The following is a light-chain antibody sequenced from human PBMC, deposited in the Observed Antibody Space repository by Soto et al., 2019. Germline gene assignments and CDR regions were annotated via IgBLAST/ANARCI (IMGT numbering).Light chain of an antibody. CDR3: SSYTSSSTYV. CDR1: SSDVGSYYY. Sequence: QSALTQPASVSGSPGQSITISCTGTSSDVGSYYYVSWYQQLPGKAPKLMIYYVSNRPSGVSNRFSGSKSGNTASLTISGLQAEDEADYYCSSYTSSSTYVFGTGTKVTVL. V-gene: IGLV2-14*01. CDR2: YVS. J-gene: IGLJ1*01.